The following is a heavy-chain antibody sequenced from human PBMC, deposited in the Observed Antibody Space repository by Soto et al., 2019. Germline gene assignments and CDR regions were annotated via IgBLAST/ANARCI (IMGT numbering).Heavy chain of an antibody. CDR2: INSDGSST. D-gene: IGHD2-2*01. Sequence: EVQLVESGGGLVQPGGSLRLSCAASGFTFSSYWMHWVRQAPGKGLVWVSRINSDGSSTSYADSVKGRFTISRDNAKNTLYLQMNSLRAEYTAVYYCARDFPYCSSTSCYYWFDPWGQGTLVTVSS. CDR3: ARDFPYCSSTSCYYWFDP. CDR1: GFTFSSYW. J-gene: IGHJ5*02. V-gene: IGHV3-74*01.